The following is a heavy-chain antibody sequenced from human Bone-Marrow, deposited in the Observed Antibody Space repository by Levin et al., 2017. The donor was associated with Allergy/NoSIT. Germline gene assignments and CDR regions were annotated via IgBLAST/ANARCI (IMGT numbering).Heavy chain of an antibody. Sequence: GESLKISCKGSGYSFTSYWIGWVRQMPGKGLEWMGIIYPGDSDTRYSPSFQGQVTISANKSISTAYLQWSSLKASDTAMYYCARSGGRGIAARPDGGVWFDPWGQGTLVTVSS. CDR2: IYPGDSDT. D-gene: IGHD6-6*01. V-gene: IGHV5-51*01. CDR3: ARSGGRGIAARPDGGVWFDP. J-gene: IGHJ5*02. CDR1: GYSFTSYW.